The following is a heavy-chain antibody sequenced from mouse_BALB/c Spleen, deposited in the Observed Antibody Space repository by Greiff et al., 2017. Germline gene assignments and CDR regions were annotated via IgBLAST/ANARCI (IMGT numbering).Heavy chain of an antibody. CDR2: ISSGGSYT. D-gene: IGHD2-12*01. CDR1: GFTFSSYT. CDR3: TTDYDPLYAMDY. J-gene: IGHJ4*01. Sequence: EVKLVESGGGLVKPGGSLKLSCAASGFTFSSYTMSWVRQTPEKRLEWVATISSGGSYTYYPDSVKGRFTISRDNAKNTLYLQMSSLKSEDTAMYYCTTDYDPLYAMDYWGQGTSVTVSS. V-gene: IGHV5-6-4*01.